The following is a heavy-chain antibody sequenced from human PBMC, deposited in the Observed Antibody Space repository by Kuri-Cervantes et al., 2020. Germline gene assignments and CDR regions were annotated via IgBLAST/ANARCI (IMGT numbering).Heavy chain of an antibody. CDR1: GFTFSSYA. V-gene: IGHV3-23*01. D-gene: IGHD3-10*01. CDR3: ARGRQGSGSYYFHNWFDP. J-gene: IGHJ5*02. CDR2: ISGSGGST. Sequence: GGSLRLSCAASGFTFSSYAMSWVRQAPGKGLEWVSAISGSGGSTYYADSVKGRFTISRDNSKNTLYLQMNSLRAEDTAVYYCARGRQGSGSYYFHNWFDPWGQGTLVTVSS.